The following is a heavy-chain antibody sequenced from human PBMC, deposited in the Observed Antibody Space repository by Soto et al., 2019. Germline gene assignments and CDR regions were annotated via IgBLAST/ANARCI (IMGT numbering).Heavy chain of an antibody. CDR1: GDSVSSNSAA. Sequence: SQTRSLTCXISGDSVSSNSAAWNWIRQSPSRGLEWLGRTYYRSKWYNDYAVSVKSRITINPDTSKNQFSLQLNSVTPEDTAVYYCARDPAAYHIAAAGFDYWGQGTLVTVSS. V-gene: IGHV6-1*01. CDR3: ARDPAAYHIAAAGFDY. D-gene: IGHD6-13*01. J-gene: IGHJ4*02. CDR2: TYYRSKWYN.